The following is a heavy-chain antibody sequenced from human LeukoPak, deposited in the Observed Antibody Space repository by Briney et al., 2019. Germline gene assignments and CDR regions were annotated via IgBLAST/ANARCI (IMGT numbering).Heavy chain of an antibody. CDR1: GFTFSSYE. CDR3: ARRTSGAFAI. Sequence: GGSLRLSCAASGFTFSSYEMNWVRQAPGKGLEWVSYISSSGSDKYYPDSVKGRFTISRDNAKNSLYLQMNSLRAEDTAVYYCARRTSGAFAIWGQGTKVTVSS. J-gene: IGHJ3*02. CDR2: ISSSGSDK. V-gene: IGHV3-48*03.